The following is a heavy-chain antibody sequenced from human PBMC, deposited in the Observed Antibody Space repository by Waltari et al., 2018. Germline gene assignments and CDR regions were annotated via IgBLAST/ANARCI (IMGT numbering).Heavy chain of an antibody. CDR1: GGSISSSSYY. Sequence: QLQLQESGPGLVKPSETLSLTCTVSGGSISSSSYYWGWIRQPPGKGLEWIGSIYYSGSTYYTPSLKSRVTISVDTSKNQFSLKLSSVTAADTAVYYCARVEDCSGGSRSFDPWGQGTLVTVSS. V-gene: IGHV4-39*07. J-gene: IGHJ5*02. CDR2: IYYSGST. D-gene: IGHD2-15*01. CDR3: ARVEDCSGGSRSFDP.